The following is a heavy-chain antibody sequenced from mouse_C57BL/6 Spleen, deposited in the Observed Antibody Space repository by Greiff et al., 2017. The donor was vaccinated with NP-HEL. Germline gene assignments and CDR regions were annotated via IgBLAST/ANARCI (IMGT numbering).Heavy chain of an antibody. CDR3: ARTSYGSSYDAMDY. Sequence: QVQLKQPGAELVKPGASVKLSCKASGYTFTSYWMHWVKQRPGQGLEWIGMIHPNSGSTNYNEKFKSKATLTVDKSSSTAYMQLSSLTSEDSAVYYCARTSYGSSYDAMDYWGQGTSVTVSS. CDR2: IHPNSGST. D-gene: IGHD1-1*01. CDR1: GYTFTSYW. V-gene: IGHV1-64*01. J-gene: IGHJ4*01.